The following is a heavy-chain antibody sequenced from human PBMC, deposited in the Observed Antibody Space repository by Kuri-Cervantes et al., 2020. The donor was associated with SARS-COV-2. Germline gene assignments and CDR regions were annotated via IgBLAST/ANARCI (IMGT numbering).Heavy chain of an antibody. CDR3: ARLIGDGYPRYSFDH. D-gene: IGHD5-24*01. CDR1: GFTFSSYS. CDR2: ISSWSTYI. Sequence: GESLKISCSASGFTFSSYSINWVRQAPGKGLEWVSSISSWSTYIFYADSVKGRFTLSRDNARNSLYLRMNSLRAEDTAVYYCARLIGDGYPRYSFDHWGQGTLVTVSS. J-gene: IGHJ4*02. V-gene: IGHV3-21*01.